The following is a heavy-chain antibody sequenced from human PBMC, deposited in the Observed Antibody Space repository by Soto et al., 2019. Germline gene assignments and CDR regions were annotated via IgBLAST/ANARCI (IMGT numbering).Heavy chain of an antibody. Sequence: QVQLVQSGAEVKKPGASVKVSCKASGYTFTSYYMHWVRQAPGQGLEWMGIINPSGGSTSYAQKFQGRVTMTRDTSTSTVYMELSSLRSEDTAVYYCARQNYPELNLYDSSGLYYYYYGMDVWGQGTTVTVSS. CDR3: ARQNYPELNLYDSSGLYYYYYGMDV. CDR1: GYTFTSYY. CDR2: INPSGGST. D-gene: IGHD3-22*01. V-gene: IGHV1-46*01. J-gene: IGHJ6*02.